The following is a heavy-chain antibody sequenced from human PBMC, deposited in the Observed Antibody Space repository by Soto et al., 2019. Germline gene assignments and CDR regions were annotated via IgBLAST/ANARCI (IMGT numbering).Heavy chain of an antibody. CDR3: ATQYSSSSSPFDY. CDR2: IIPIFGTA. D-gene: IGHD6-6*01. CDR1: GGTFSSYA. V-gene: IGHV1-69*13. Sequence: SVKVSCKASGGTFSSYAISWVRQAPGQGLEWMGGIIPIFGTANYAQKFQGRVTITADESTSTAHMELSSLRSEDTAVYYCATQYSSSSSPFDYWGQGTLVTVSS. J-gene: IGHJ4*02.